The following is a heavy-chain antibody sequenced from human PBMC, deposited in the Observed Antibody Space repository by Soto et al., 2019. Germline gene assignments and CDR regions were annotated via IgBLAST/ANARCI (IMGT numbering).Heavy chain of an antibody. CDR3: ARARLSRSWWFDP. J-gene: IGHJ5*02. CDR2: IYYSGST. CDR1: GGSISSYY. Sequence: SETLSLTCTVSGGSISSYYWSLIRQPPGNGLEWIGYIYYSGSTNYNPSLKSRVTVSVDTSKNQFSLKLSSVTAADTAVYYCARARLSRSWWFDPWGQGTLVTVS. D-gene: IGHD3-10*01. V-gene: IGHV4-59*01.